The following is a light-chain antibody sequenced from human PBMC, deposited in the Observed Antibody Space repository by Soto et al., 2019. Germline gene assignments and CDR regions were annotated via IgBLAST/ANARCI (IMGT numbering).Light chain of an antibody. CDR1: QSLTKW. V-gene: IGKV1-5*03. Sequence: DIHMTQSPSTLSASVGDRVTITCRASQSLTKWLAWYQQKPGKAPNLLNYKTSSLESGVPSRFSGSGSGTEFTLTISGLQPDDFATYYCQHWTDYSWTFGQGTKVEVK. CDR2: KTS. J-gene: IGKJ1*01. CDR3: QHWTDYSWT.